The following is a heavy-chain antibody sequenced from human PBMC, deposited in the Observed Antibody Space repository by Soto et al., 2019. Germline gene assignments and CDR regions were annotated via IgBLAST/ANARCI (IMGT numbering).Heavy chain of an antibody. CDR3: ARGKGRFLEWLREYYFDY. Sequence: GGSLRLSCAASGFTFSSYAMHWVRQAPGNGLEWVAVISYDGSNKYYADSVKGRFTISRDNSKNTLYLQMNSLRAEDTAVYYCARGKGRFLEWLREYYFDYWGQGTLVTVSS. D-gene: IGHD3-3*01. CDR1: GFTFSSYA. V-gene: IGHV3-30-3*01. J-gene: IGHJ4*02. CDR2: ISYDGSNK.